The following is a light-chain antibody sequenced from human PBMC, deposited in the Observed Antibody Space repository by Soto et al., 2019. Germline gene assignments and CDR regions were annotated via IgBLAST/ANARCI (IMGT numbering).Light chain of an antibody. Sequence: DIQITQSPSTLSASIGDRITITCRASQSIGSELAWYRQKPGKAPNLLIYKASSLKSGVPSTFRGSGSGTEFSLTVSSLQPDDFATYYCLQYLTYPLTFGGGTKVDIK. CDR1: QSIGSE. CDR3: LQYLTYPLT. J-gene: IGKJ4*01. V-gene: IGKV1-5*03. CDR2: KAS.